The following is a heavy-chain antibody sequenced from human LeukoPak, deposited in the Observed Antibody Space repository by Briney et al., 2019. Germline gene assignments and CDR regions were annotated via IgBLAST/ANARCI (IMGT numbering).Heavy chain of an antibody. Sequence: GGSLRLSCAASGFAFSSYSMHWVRQPPGKGLEWAAVISFDGSNKYYADSVKGRFTISRDNPKNTLYLQTNSLRTEDTAVYYCARARYGGNWGELAYWGQGTLVTVSS. V-gene: IGHV3-30*04. D-gene: IGHD4-23*01. CDR2: ISFDGSNK. CDR1: GFAFSSYS. J-gene: IGHJ4*02. CDR3: ARARYGGNWGELAY.